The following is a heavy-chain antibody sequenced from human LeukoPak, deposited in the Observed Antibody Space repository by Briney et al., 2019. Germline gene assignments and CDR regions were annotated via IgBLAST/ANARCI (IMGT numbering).Heavy chain of an antibody. CDR1: GFTFSSYA. CDR3: AKSELRVYYFDY. V-gene: IGHV3-23*01. CDR2: ISGSGGST. Sequence: AGGSLRLSCAASGFTFSSYAMSWVRQAPGKGLEWISAISGSGGSTYYADSVKGRFTISRGNSKNTLYLQMNSLRAEDTAVYYCAKSELRVYYFDYWGQGTLVTVSS. D-gene: IGHD1-26*01. J-gene: IGHJ4*02.